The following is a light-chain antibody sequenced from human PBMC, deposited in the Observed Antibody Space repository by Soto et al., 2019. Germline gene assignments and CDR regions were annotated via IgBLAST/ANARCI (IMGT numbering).Light chain of an antibody. CDR3: QQYNSYSPWT. Sequence: DIQMTQSPATLSASVGDSVTITCRASQSISHWLAWYQQKPGKAPKLLIYAASSLESGVPSRFSGSGSGTEFTLTISSLQPDDFATYYCQQYNSYSPWTFGQGTKVDIK. V-gene: IGKV1-5*01. CDR2: AAS. CDR1: QSISHW. J-gene: IGKJ1*01.